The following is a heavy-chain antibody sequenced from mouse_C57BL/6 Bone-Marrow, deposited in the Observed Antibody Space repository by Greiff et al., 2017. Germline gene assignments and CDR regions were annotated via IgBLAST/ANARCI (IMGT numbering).Heavy chain of an antibody. V-gene: IGHV1-55*01. CDR1: GYTFTSYW. CDR2: IYPGSGST. J-gene: IGHJ1*03. CDR3: ARRGGSSYGRYFDV. D-gene: IGHD1-1*01. Sequence: QVQLQQPGAELVKPGASVKMSCKASGYTFTSYWITWVKQRPGQGLEWIGDIYPGSGSTNYNEKFKSKATLTVDTSSSTAYMQLSSLTSEDSAVXYCARRGGSSYGRYFDVGGTGTTVTVSS.